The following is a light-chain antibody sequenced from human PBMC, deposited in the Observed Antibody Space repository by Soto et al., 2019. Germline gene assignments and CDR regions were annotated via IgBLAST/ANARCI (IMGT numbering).Light chain of an antibody. CDR1: SSDVGGYNY. Sequence: QSVLAQPPSASGSPGQSVTISCTGTSSDVGGYNYVSWYQQHPGKAPKLMIYEVSKRPSGVPDRFSGSKSGNTASLTVSGLQAEDEADYYCSSYAGSSTYWVFGGGTQLTVL. V-gene: IGLV2-8*01. J-gene: IGLJ3*02. CDR3: SSYAGSSTYWV. CDR2: EVS.